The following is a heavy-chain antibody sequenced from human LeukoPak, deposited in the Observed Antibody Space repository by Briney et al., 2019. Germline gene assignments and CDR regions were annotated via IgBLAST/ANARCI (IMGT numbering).Heavy chain of an antibody. CDR2: IYYSGST. V-gene: IGHV4-39*07. D-gene: IGHD2-21*02. CDR1: GGSISSSSYY. J-gene: IGHJ3*02. CDR3: ARDRIVVVTATETVNDAFDI. Sequence: IPSETLSLTCTVSGGSISSSSYYWGWIRQPPGKGLEWIGSIYYSGSTYYNPSLKSRVTISVDTSKNQFSLKLSSVTAADTAVYYCARDRIVVVTATETVNDAFDIWGQGTMVTVSS.